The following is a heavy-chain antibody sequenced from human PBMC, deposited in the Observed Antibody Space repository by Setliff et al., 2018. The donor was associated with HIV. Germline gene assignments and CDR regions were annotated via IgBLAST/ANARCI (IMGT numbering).Heavy chain of an antibody. Sequence: PSETLSLTCTVSGGSVTDYFWNWIRQPPGKGLEWIGYIYSSGNTNYNPSLESRVSISLDTSKNHFSLRLSSVTATDTAVYYCARGHTWNYYGGGYFDYWGQGSLVTVSS. CDR1: GGSVTDYF. J-gene: IGHJ4*02. CDR2: IYSSGNT. V-gene: IGHV4-59*02. CDR3: ARGHTWNYYGGGYFDY. D-gene: IGHD1-7*01.